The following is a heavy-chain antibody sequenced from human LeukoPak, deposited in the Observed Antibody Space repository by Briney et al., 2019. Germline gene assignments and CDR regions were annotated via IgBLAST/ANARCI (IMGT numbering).Heavy chain of an antibody. D-gene: IGHD1-26*01. Sequence: SETLSLTCTVSGGSISSSSYYWGWIRQPPGKGLEWIGSIYYSGSTYYNPSLKSRVTISVDTSKNQFSLKLSSVTAADTAVYYCATSLVGATGQHNWFDPWGQGTLVTISS. CDR3: ATSLVGATGQHNWFDP. CDR2: IYYSGST. J-gene: IGHJ5*02. CDR1: GGSISSSSYY. V-gene: IGHV4-39*01.